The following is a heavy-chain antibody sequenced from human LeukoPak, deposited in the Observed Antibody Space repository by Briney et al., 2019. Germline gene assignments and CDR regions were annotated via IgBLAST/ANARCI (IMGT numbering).Heavy chain of an antibody. CDR1: GGSFSGYY. D-gene: IGHD3-10*01. J-gene: IGHJ4*02. V-gene: IGHV4-34*01. CDR2: INHSGST. CDR3: ARGLYYYGSGSYYRRIGFDY. Sequence: SETLSLTCAVYGGSFSGYYWSWIRQPPGKGLEWIGEINHSGSTNYNPSLKSRVTISVDTPKNQFSLKLSSVTAADTAVYYCARGLYYYGSGSYYRRIGFDYWGQGTLVTVSS.